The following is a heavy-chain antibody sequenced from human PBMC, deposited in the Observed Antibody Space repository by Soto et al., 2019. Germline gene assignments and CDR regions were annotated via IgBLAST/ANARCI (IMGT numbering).Heavy chain of an antibody. J-gene: IGHJ3*02. V-gene: IGHV3-11*03. CDR2: ISGDSRYT. Sequence: GGSLRPSCAASGFTVSANYMAWIRQAPGKGLEWISYISGDSRYTNYADSVKGRFTISRDNAKNSLYLQMNSLRAEDTAVYFCATGQEVRMADIWGQGTMVTVSS. CDR1: GFTVSANY. D-gene: IGHD2-15*01. CDR3: ATGQEVRMADI.